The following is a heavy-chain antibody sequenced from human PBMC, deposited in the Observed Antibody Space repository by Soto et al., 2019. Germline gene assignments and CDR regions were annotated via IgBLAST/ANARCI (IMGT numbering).Heavy chain of an antibody. CDR3: ARDLSGSSFDY. Sequence: RFTFRRDNSKNTLYLEMNSLRAEDTAVYYCARDLSGSSFDYWGQGTLVTVSS. J-gene: IGHJ4*02. D-gene: IGHD1-26*01. V-gene: IGHV3-64*04.